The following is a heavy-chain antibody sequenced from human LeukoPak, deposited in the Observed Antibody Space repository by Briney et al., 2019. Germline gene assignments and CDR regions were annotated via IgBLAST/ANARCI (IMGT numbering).Heavy chain of an antibody. Sequence: GRSLRLSCAASGFTFSSYWMSWVSHAPGKGLEWVANIKLDGSEKYYVDSVKGRFTISRDNAKKSLYLQMNSLRDEDTAVYYCARDFFAFGGVIALLDYWGQGTLVTVSS. V-gene: IGHV3-7*01. J-gene: IGHJ4*02. CDR3: ARDFFAFGGVIALLDY. D-gene: IGHD3-16*02. CDR2: IKLDGSEK. CDR1: GFTFSSYW.